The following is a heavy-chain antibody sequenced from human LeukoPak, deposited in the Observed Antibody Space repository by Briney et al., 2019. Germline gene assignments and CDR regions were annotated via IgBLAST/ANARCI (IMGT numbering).Heavy chain of an antibody. CDR2: ISGSDDGT. Sequence: SGGSLRLSCAASGFTFSTYAMSWVRQIPGKGLEWVSAISGSDDGTYYADSVKGRFTISRDNSRNTLYLRMNTLRAEDTAVYFCAKSPVSSCRGSFCYPFDYWGQGNLVTVSS. CDR3: AKSPVSSCRGSFCYPFDY. CDR1: GFTFSTYA. D-gene: IGHD2-15*01. V-gene: IGHV3-23*01. J-gene: IGHJ4*02.